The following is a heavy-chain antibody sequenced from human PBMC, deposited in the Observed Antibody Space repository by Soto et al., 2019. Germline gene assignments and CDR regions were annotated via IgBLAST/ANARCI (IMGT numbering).Heavy chain of an antibody. CDR2: INHSGST. V-gene: IGHV4-34*01. J-gene: IGHJ4*02. Sequence: QVQLQQWGAGLLKPSETLSLTCAVYGGSFSGYYWIWIRKPPGKGLEWIGEINHSGSTNYNPSLKSRVTISVDKSKNQFSLKLSSVTAADTAVYSCARGGLWIQLWHFDYWGQGTLVTVSS. CDR3: ARGGLWIQLWHFDY. CDR1: GGSFSGYY. D-gene: IGHD5-18*01.